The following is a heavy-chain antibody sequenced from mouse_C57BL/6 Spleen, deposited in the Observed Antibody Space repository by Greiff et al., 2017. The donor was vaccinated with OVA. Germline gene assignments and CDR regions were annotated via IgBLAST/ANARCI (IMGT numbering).Heavy chain of an antibody. CDR1: GYAFSSYW. D-gene: IGHD1-1*01. CDR3: ARVGGSSPAWFAY. Sequence: QVQLQQSGAELVKPGASVKISCKASGYAFSSYWMNWVKQRPGKGLEWIGQIYPGDGDTNYNGKFKGKATLTADKSSSTAYMQLSSLTSEDSAVYFCARVGGSSPAWFAYWGQGTLVTVSA. V-gene: IGHV1-80*01. J-gene: IGHJ3*01. CDR2: IYPGDGDT.